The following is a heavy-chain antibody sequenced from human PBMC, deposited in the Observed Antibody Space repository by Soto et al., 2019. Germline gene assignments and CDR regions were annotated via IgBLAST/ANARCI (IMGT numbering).Heavy chain of an antibody. J-gene: IGHJ6*02. Sequence: EVQLVESGGRLVKPGGSLRLSCAASGFTFSNAWMSWVRQAPGKGLEWVGRIKSKTDGGTTDYAAPVKGRFTISSADSKNTLYLQMNSLKTEDTAVYYCTTATYIWYYYGMDVWGQGTTVTVSS. CDR2: IKSKTDGGTT. V-gene: IGHV3-15*01. CDR1: GFTFSNAW. D-gene: IGHD3-9*01. CDR3: TTATYIWYYYGMDV.